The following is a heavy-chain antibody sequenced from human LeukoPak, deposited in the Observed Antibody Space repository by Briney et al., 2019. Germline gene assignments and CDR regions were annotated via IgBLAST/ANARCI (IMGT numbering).Heavy chain of an antibody. Sequence: SETLSLTCAVYGGSFSGYYWSWIRQPPGKGLEWIGEINHSGSTNYNPSLKSRVTISVDTSKNQFSLKLSSVTAAGTAVYYCATGRPSYYYDSSGYEFDPWGQGTLVTVSS. CDR1: GGSFSGYY. V-gene: IGHV4-34*01. CDR3: ATGRPSYYYDSSGYEFDP. D-gene: IGHD3-22*01. J-gene: IGHJ5*02. CDR2: INHSGST.